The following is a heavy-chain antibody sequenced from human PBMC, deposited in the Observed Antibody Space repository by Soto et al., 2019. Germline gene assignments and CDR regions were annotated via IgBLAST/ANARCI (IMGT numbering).Heavy chain of an antibody. D-gene: IGHD3-22*01. J-gene: IGHJ4*02. Sequence: GGSLRLSCAASGFTFSSYSMNWVRQAPGKGLEWVSSISSSSSYIYYADSVKGRFTISRDNAKNSLYLQMNSLRAEDTAVYYCARDIDYYDSSGYYRDYWGQGTLVTAPQ. CDR3: ARDIDYYDSSGYYRDY. CDR2: ISSSSSYI. CDR1: GFTFSSYS. V-gene: IGHV3-21*01.